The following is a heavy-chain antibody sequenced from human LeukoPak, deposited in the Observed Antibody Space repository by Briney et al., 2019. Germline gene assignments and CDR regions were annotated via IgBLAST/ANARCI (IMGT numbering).Heavy chain of an antibody. CDR2: IKEDGSAE. J-gene: IGHJ4*02. V-gene: IGHV3-7*01. Sequence: PGGSLGLSCAASGFPFSSYWMSWVRQAPGMGLEWVANIKEDGSAEYYVDSVKGRFTVSRDNAKNSLYLQMNRLRAEDTAVYYCARDNYGDYGHWGQGTLVTVSS. D-gene: IGHD4-17*01. CDR3: ARDNYGDYGH. CDR1: GFPFSSYW.